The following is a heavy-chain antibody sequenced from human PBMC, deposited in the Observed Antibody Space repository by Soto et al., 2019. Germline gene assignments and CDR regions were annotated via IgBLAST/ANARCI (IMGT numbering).Heavy chain of an antibody. V-gene: IGHV1-18*04. CDR2: ISAYNGNT. CDR3: ARAGDFWSGVTGYFDY. J-gene: IGHJ4*01. CDR1: GYTFTSYG. Sequence: QVQLVQSGAGVKKPGASVKVSCKASGYTFTSYGISWVRQAPGQGLEWMGWISAYNGNTNYAQKLQGRVTMTTDTPMSAAYTELRSQRADDTAVYYCARAGDFWSGVTGYFDYLGQGTLLTLSS. D-gene: IGHD3-3*01.